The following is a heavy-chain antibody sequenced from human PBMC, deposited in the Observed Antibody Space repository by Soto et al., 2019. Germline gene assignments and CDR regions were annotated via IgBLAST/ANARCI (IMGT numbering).Heavy chain of an antibody. D-gene: IGHD6-19*01. CDR2: INRDGSDT. CDR3: ASEYSSGWNPLGY. CDR1: GFTFSSYW. V-gene: IGHV3-74*01. Sequence: PGGSLRLSCAASGFTFSSYWMHWVRQAPGKGLVWVSRINRDGSDTTYADSVKGRFTISRDNANNTLSLQMNSLSTDDTAVYYCASEYSSGWNPLGYWGQGTLVTVSS. J-gene: IGHJ4*02.